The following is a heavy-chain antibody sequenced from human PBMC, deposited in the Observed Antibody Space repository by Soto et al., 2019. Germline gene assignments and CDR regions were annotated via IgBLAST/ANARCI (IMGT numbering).Heavy chain of an antibody. Sequence: GASVKVSCKASGFTFTSSAVQWVRQARGQRLEWIGWIVVGSGNTNYAQKFQERVTITRDMSTSTAYMELSSLRSEDTAVYYCAADSGRFLEWLLTDYYGMDVWGQGTTVTVSS. CDR2: IVVGSGNT. CDR1: GFTFTSSA. CDR3: AADSGRFLEWLLTDYYGMDV. V-gene: IGHV1-58*01. J-gene: IGHJ6*02. D-gene: IGHD3-3*01.